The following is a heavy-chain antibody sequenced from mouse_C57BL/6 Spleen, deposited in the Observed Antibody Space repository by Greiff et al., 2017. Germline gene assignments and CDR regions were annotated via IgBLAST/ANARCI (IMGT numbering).Heavy chain of an antibody. J-gene: IGHJ4*01. D-gene: IGHD2-4*01. V-gene: IGHV5-17*01. Sequence: EVQLVESGGGLVKPGGSLKLSCAASGSTFSDYGMHWVRQAPEKGLEWVAYISSGSSTIYYADTVKGRFTISRDNAKNTLFLQMTSLRSEDTAMYYCARRGDYDVRYYAMDYWGQGTSVTVSS. CDR2: ISSGSSTI. CDR3: ARRGDYDVRYYAMDY. CDR1: GSTFSDYG.